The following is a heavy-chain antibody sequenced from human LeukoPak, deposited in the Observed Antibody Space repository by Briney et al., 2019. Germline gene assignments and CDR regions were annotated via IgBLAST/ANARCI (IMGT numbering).Heavy chain of an antibody. CDR3: ARGAPGF. J-gene: IGHJ4*02. V-gene: IGHV4-34*01. Sequence: SETLSLTCAVYGGSFSDYHWTWIRQSPGKRLEWIGQISHSGTTGYNPSFNSRVTMSVDTSKNQFSLKLTSVTAADTAIYYCARGAPGFWGQGTLVTVSS. CDR2: ISHSGTT. CDR1: GGSFSDYH.